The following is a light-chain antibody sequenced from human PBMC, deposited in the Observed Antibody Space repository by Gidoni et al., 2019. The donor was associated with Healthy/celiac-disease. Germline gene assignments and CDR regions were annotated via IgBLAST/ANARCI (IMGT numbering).Light chain of an antibody. V-gene: IGKV4-1*01. Sequence: DIVMTQSPDSLAVSVGERATINCKSSQSVLYSSNNKNYLAWYQQKPGQPPKLLIYWASTRESGVPDRFSGSGSGTDFTLTISSLQAEDVAVYYCQQYYSTPITFGQGTRLEIK. CDR1: QSVLYSSNNKNY. CDR2: WAS. J-gene: IGKJ5*01. CDR3: QQYYSTPIT.